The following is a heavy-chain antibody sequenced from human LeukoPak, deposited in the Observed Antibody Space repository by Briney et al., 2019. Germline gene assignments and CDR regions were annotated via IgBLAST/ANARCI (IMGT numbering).Heavy chain of an antibody. J-gene: IGHJ4*02. CDR1: GGSISSSSYY. D-gene: IGHD3-22*01. CDR2: IHYSGPT. CDR3: ARLGASSFYASSREWYYFDY. V-gene: IGHV4-39*07. Sequence: SETLSLTCTVSGGSISSSSYYWGWIRQPPGKGLEWIGNIHYSGPTYYNPSLKSRVTISVDTSKNHFSLNLSSVTAADTAVYYCARLGASSFYASSREWYYFDYWGQGTLVTVSP.